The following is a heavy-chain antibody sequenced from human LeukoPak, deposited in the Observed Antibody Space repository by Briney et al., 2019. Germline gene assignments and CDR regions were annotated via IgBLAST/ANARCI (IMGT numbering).Heavy chain of an antibody. V-gene: IGHV3-9*01. J-gene: IGHJ4*01. CDR1: GVTFDDYA. CDR2: ISWNSGSI. Sequence: PGRSLRLSCAASGVTFDDYAMHWVRQAPGKGLEWVTGISWNSGSIEYADSVKGGFTISRDNAKNSLHLQMNSLSAEDTAVYYCARGMSTGEYWGHGTLVTVSS. D-gene: IGHD3-16*01. CDR3: ARGMSTGEY.